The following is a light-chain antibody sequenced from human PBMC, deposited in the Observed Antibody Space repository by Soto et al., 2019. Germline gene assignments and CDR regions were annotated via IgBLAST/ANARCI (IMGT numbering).Light chain of an antibody. J-gene: IGKJ3*01. CDR1: QGISNY. V-gene: IGKV1-27*01. CDR2: AAT. Sequence: DIQMTQSPSSLSASVGHRVTITCRASQGISNYLAWYQQKPGKVPKLLISAATTLQSGVPSRFSGSGSGTEFTLTISSLQPEDVASYYCQFYNSVPVIFGPGTKVDIK. CDR3: QFYNSVPVI.